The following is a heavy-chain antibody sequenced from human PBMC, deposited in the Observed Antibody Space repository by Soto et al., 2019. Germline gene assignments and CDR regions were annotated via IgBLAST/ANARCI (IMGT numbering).Heavy chain of an antibody. CDR3: ARGTFWVYPFDY. CDR2: IYYSGST. Sequence: QVQLQESGPGLVKPSQTLSLTCTVSGGSISSGGYYWGWIRQHPGKGLEWIGYIYYSGSTYYNPQLKDRVTISVDTSKKQLDLKLSSVTAADTAVYYCARGTFWVYPFDYWGQGTLVTASS. CDR1: GGSISSGGYY. J-gene: IGHJ4*02. V-gene: IGHV4-31*03. D-gene: IGHD6-13*01.